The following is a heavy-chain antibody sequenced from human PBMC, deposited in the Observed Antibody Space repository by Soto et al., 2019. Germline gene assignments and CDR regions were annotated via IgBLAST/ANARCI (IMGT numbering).Heavy chain of an antibody. CDR3: TKASPDRHHMDV. J-gene: IGHJ6*02. V-gene: IGHV3-23*01. CDR1: GFTFSKFV. Sequence: LGGSLRLACAASGFTFSKFVMRWVRQTPGKGLEWVSTITETGGETYYTDSVKGRFTISRDNSKNTLYLQMTSLRAEDTALYYCTKASPDRHHMDVWGQGTTVTVSS. CDR2: ITETGGET.